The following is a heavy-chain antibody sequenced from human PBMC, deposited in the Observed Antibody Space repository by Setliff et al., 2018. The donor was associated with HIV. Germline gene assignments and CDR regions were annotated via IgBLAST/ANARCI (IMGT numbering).Heavy chain of an antibody. V-gene: IGHV4-59*10. CDR1: GGSFSDYQ. J-gene: IGHJ6*02. CDR3: ARNFWNGPPDYYYYGLDV. D-gene: IGHD3-3*01. Sequence: ASETLSLTCAVYGGSFSDYQWSWIRQPAGKGLEWIGRIYPSGATNYNPSLKSRVTMSVDTSKNQFSLKLSSVTAADTAVYYCARNFWNGPPDYYYYGLDVWGQGTTVTVSS. CDR2: IYPSGAT.